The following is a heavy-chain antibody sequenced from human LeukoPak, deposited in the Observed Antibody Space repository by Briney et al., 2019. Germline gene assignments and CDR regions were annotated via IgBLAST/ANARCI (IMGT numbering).Heavy chain of an antibody. CDR2: ISAYNGNT. V-gene: IGHV1-18*01. Sequence: GASVKVSCKASGYTFTSYGISWVRQAPGQGLEWMGWISAYNGNTNYAQKFQGRVTMTEDTSTDTAYMELSSLRSEDTAVYYCATDVNYGSGSPFDYWGQGTLVTVSS. CDR3: ATDVNYGSGSPFDY. CDR1: GYTFTSYG. J-gene: IGHJ4*02. D-gene: IGHD3-10*01.